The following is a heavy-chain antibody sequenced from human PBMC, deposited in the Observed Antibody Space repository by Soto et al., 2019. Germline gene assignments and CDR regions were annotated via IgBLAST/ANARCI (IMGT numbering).Heavy chain of an antibody. V-gene: IGHV3-23*01. Sequence: EVQLLESGGGLVQPGGSLRLSCAASGFTFRSYAMSWVRQAPGKGLEWVSAISGSGGSTYYADSVKGRFTISRDNSKNTLYLQLNSLRAEDTAVYYCAKDLRDKWFGELYGYFAYWGQGTLVTVAS. CDR3: AKDLRDKWFGELYGYFAY. D-gene: IGHD3-10*01. J-gene: IGHJ4*02. CDR1: GFTFRSYA. CDR2: ISGSGGST.